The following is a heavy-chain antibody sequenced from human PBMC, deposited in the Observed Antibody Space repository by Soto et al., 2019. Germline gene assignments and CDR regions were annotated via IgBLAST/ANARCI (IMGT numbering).Heavy chain of an antibody. V-gene: IGHV4-39*01. CDR3: ARLNGYCISTNCHGYYGMDV. D-gene: IGHD2-2*03. J-gene: IGHJ6*02. CDR1: SGSVASSSYS. Sequence: SETLSLTCTVASGSVASSSYSWGWIRQSPGKGLEWIGTIYSSENTYYNPSLLSRVTISVDTSKNEFSLRLSSVTAADTAVYYCARLNGYCISTNCHGYYGMDVWGQGTTVT. CDR2: IYSSENT.